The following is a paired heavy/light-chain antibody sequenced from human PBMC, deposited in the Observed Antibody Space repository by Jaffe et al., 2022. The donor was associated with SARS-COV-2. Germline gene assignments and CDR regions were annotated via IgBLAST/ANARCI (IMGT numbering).Light chain of an antibody. CDR2: EGS. J-gene: IGLJ3*02. V-gene: IGLV2-23*01. CDR1: SSDVGSYNL. Sequence: QSALTQPASVSGSPGQSITISCTGTSSDVGSYNLVSWYQQHPGKAPKLMIYEGSKRPSGVSNRFSGSKSGNTASLTISGLQAEDEADYYCCSYAGSSRVFGGGTKLTVL. CDR3: CSYAGSSRV.
Heavy chain of an antibody. CDR2: ISGSGGST. CDR3: AKDLNRVDLLWFGELHGLQDDAFDI. V-gene: IGHV3-23*01. CDR1: GFTFSSYA. D-gene: IGHD3-10*01. Sequence: EVQLLESGGGLVQPGGSLRLSCAASGFTFSSYAMSWVRQAPGKGLEWVSAISGSGGSTYYADSVKGRFTISRDNSKNTLYLQMNSLRAEDTAVYYCAKDLNRVDLLWFGELHGLQDDAFDIWGQGTMVTVSS. J-gene: IGHJ3*02.